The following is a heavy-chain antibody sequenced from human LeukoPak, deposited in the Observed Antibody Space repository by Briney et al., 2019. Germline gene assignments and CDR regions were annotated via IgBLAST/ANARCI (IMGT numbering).Heavy chain of an antibody. J-gene: IGHJ3*02. V-gene: IGHV3-48*02. D-gene: IGHD2-2*01. CDR1: GFTFSSYT. CDR2: ISDGVI. CDR3: ARDHQYAFDI. Sequence: GGSLRLSCAASGFTFSSYTMNWVRQAPGKGLEWVSYISDGVIYYADSVKGRFTSSRDNAKNSLSLQMNSLRDEDTAVYYCARDHQYAFDIRGQGTMVTVSS.